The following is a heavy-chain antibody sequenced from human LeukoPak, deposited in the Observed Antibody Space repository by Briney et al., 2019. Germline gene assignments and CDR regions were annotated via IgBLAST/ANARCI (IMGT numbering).Heavy chain of an antibody. V-gene: IGHV3-43*01. D-gene: IGHD6-19*01. Sequence: QPGGSLRLSCAASGFTFKDYAMHWVRQVPGKGLEWVSLISWDSGNSYYADSVKGRFTISRDNSKSSLSLQMNSLRTEDTALYYCAKGPGAAVAKRYIQHWGQGTLVTVSS. CDR2: ISWDSGNS. CDR3: AKGPGAAVAKRYIQH. CDR1: GFTFKDYA. J-gene: IGHJ1*01.